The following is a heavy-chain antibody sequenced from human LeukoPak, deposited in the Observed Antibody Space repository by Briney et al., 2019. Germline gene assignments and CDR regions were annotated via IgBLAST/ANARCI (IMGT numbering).Heavy chain of an antibody. CDR2: ISSSSYI. CDR3: ARDSGTTGEVKFDP. V-gene: IGHV3-21*01. Sequence: PGGSLRLSCAASGFTFSSYSMNWVRQGPGKGLEWGSSISSSSYIYYADSVKGRFTISRDNAKNSLYLQMNSPRAEDTAVYYCARDSGTTGEVKFDPWGQGTLVTVSS. J-gene: IGHJ5*02. CDR1: GFTFSSYS. D-gene: IGHD3-10*01.